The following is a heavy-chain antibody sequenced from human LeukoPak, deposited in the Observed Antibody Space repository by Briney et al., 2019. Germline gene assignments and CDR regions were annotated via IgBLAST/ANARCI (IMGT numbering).Heavy chain of an antibody. CDR1: GFTFNTYE. V-gene: IGHV3-48*03. CDR3: AREWGGRRRRSYFDY. Sequence: GGSLRLSCAASGFTFNTYEMNWVRQAPGKGLEWVSYISNSGSSIYYADSVKGRFTISRDNAKNSLYLQMNSLRAEDTAVYYCAREWGGRRRRSYFDYWGQGTLVTVSS. D-gene: IGHD3-10*01. CDR2: ISNSGSSI. J-gene: IGHJ4*02.